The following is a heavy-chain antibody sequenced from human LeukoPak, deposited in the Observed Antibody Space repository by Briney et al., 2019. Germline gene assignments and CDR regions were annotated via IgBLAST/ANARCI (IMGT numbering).Heavy chain of an antibody. CDR1: GFTFSDYY. D-gene: IGHD6-13*01. Sequence: GGSLRLSCAASGFTFSDYYMSWIRQAPGKGLEWISYIVNSGTTKYYADSVKGRFGISRDNAKNSLYLQMNSLRAEDTAVYYCAREHSSQGFFDYWGQGTLVTVSS. V-gene: IGHV3-11*01. CDR2: IVNSGTTK. J-gene: IGHJ4*02. CDR3: AREHSSQGFFDY.